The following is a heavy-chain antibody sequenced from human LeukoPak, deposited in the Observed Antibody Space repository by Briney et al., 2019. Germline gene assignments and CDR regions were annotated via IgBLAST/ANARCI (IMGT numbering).Heavy chain of an antibody. J-gene: IGHJ4*02. CDR2: ISGSGGST. CDR1: GFTFSSYA. CDR3: AKHPLTGDYFDH. V-gene: IGHV3-23*01. Sequence: GGSLRLSCAASGFTFSSYAMSWVRQAPGKGLQWVSAISGSGGSTYYADSVKGRFTISRDNSKNTLYLQMNSLRAEDTAVYHCAKHPLTGDYFDHWGQGTLVTVSS. D-gene: IGHD7-27*01.